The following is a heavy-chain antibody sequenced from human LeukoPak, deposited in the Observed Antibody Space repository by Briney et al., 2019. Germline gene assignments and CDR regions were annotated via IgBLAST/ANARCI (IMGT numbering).Heavy chain of an antibody. CDR3: AKAQYDFWSGDTNFDY. V-gene: IGHV3-30*18. CDR2: ISYDGSNK. D-gene: IGHD3-3*01. J-gene: IGHJ4*02. Sequence: RAGGSLRLSCAASGFTFSSYGMHWVRQAPGKGLEWVAVISYDGSNKYYADSVKGRFTISRDNSKNTLYLQMNSLRAEDTAVYYCAKAQYDFWSGDTNFDYWGQGTLVTVSS. CDR1: GFTFSSYG.